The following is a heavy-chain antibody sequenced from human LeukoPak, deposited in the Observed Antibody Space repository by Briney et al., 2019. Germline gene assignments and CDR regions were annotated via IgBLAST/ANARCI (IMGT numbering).Heavy chain of an antibody. J-gene: IGHJ5*02. CDR2: IYPGDSDT. CDR3: ARQVVAAAGHPNNNWFDP. V-gene: IGHV5-51*01. Sequence: GESLKISCKGSGYSFTSYWIGWVRQMPGKGLEWMGIIYPGDSDTRYSPSFQGQVTISADKSISTAYLQWSSLKASDTAMYYCARQVVAAAGHPNNNWFDPWGQGTLVTVSS. CDR1: GYSFTSYW. D-gene: IGHD6-13*01.